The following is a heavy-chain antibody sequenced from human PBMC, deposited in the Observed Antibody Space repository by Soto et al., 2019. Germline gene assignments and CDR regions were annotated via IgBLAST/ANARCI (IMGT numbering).Heavy chain of an antibody. Sequence: GASVKVSFKASGYTFTDYGVTWVRQAPGQGLEWMGWISAYSGNTDYAQNVQGRVTMTTDTSTTTAYVELRTLRSDDTAIYYCARGYFYGSGTYPIDYWGQGTLVTVSS. V-gene: IGHV1-18*01. CDR3: ARGYFYGSGTYPIDY. CDR1: GYTFTDYG. J-gene: IGHJ4*01. CDR2: ISAYSGNT. D-gene: IGHD3-10*01.